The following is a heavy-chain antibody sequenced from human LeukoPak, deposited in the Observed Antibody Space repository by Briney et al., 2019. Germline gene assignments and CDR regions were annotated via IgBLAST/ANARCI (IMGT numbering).Heavy chain of an antibody. CDR3: ARDGTVTRYFDWFVVNWFDP. CDR2: ISSSSSYI. Sequence: GGSLRLSCAASGFTFSSDSMNWGPQAPGEGLEWGSSISSSSSYIYYADSVKGRFTISRGNAKNSLYLQMNSLRAEDTAVYYCARDGTVTRYFDWFVVNWFDPWGQGTLVTVSS. CDR1: GFTFSSDS. J-gene: IGHJ5*02. D-gene: IGHD3-9*01. V-gene: IGHV3-21*01.